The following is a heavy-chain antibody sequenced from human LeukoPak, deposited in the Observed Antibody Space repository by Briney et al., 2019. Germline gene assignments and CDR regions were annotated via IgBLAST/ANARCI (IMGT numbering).Heavy chain of an antibody. CDR3: AKEFHSSSWTGPYYYGMDV. V-gene: IGHV3-43D*03. CDR2: ISWDGGST. CDR1: GFTFDDYA. J-gene: IGHJ6*02. Sequence: TGGSLRLSCAASGFTFDDYAMHWVRQAPGKGLEWVSLISWDGGSTYYADSVEGRFTISRDNSKNSLYLQMNSLRAEDTALYYCAKEFHSSSWTGPYYYGMDVWGQGPTVTVSS. D-gene: IGHD6-13*01.